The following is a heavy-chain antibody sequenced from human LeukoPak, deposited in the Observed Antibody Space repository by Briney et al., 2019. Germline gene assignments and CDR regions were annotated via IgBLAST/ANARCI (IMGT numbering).Heavy chain of an antibody. CDR1: GFTFSSYA. J-gene: IGHJ4*02. D-gene: IGHD1-26*01. V-gene: IGHV3-23*01. CDR2: ISGSGGST. CDR3: ATDPATVGVTTRDY. Sequence: PGGSLRLSCAASGFTFSSYAMSWVRQAPGKGLEWVSAISGSGGSTYYADSVKGRFTISRDNSKNTLYLQMNSLRAEDTAVYFCATDPATVGVTTRDYWGQGTPVTVSS.